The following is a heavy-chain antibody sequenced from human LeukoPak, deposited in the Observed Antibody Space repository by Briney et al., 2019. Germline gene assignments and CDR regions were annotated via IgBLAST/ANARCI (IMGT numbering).Heavy chain of an antibody. J-gene: IGHJ1*01. D-gene: IGHD4-17*01. CDR2: IYYSGRT. CDR1: GGSVNSGDYY. V-gene: IGHV4-31*03. Sequence: PSQTLSLTCTVCGGSVNSGDYYWIWIRQHPGKGLEWLGYIYYSGRTYYNPSLKSRITISLDTSKNQFSLNLTSVSAADTAFYFCARSSDYGDYDWGQGTLITVSS. CDR3: ARSSDYGDYD.